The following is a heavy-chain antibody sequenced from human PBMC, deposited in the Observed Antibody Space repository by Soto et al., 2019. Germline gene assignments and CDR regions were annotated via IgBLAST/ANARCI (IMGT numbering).Heavy chain of an antibody. V-gene: IGHV4-30-2*01. CDR1: GGSSSSGGYS. Sequence: TSETLSLTCAVSGGSSSSGGYSWSWIRQPPGKGLEWIGYIYHSGSTYYNPSLKSRVTISVDRSKNQFSLKLSSVTAADTAIYYCVRSVILSGGSYKGLIRLHYFDTWGPGTLVTVSS. CDR3: VRSVILSGGSYKGLIRLHYFDT. D-gene: IGHD3-3*01. J-gene: IGHJ4*02. CDR2: IYHSGST.